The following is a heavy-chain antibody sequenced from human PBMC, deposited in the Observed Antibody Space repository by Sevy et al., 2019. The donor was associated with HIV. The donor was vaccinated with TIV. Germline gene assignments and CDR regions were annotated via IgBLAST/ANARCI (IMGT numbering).Heavy chain of an antibody. J-gene: IGHJ6*02. CDR1: GGSFSGYY. Sequence: SETLSLTCAVYGGSFSGYYWSWIRQPPGKGLEWIGEINHSGSTNYNPSLKSRVTISGDTSKNQFSLKLSSVTAADTAVYYCARGPIAVAGTLFRAYYYRMDVWGQGTTVTVSS. CDR3: ARGPIAVAGTLFRAYYYRMDV. V-gene: IGHV4-34*01. CDR2: INHSGST. D-gene: IGHD6-19*01.